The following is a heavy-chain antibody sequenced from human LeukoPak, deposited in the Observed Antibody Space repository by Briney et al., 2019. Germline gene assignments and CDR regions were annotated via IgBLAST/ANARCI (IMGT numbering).Heavy chain of an antibody. J-gene: IGHJ4*02. CDR1: GFTFGDYA. Sequence: GGSLRLSCTASGFTFGDYAMSWIRQAPGKGLEWVGFIRSKAYGETADYVASVKGRFTISRDDSKAIAYLQMNSLKTEDTAVYHCTRDRGAYNLYGYWGQGTLVTVSS. CDR3: TRDRGAYNLYGY. D-gene: IGHD1-1*01. CDR2: IRSKAYGETA. V-gene: IGHV3-49*03.